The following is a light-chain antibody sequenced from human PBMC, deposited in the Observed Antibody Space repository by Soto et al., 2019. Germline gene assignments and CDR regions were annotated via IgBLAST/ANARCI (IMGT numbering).Light chain of an antibody. V-gene: IGKV3-20*01. CDR3: QQYGSSPRT. J-gene: IGKJ1*01. CDR2: DAS. CDR1: QSVSSY. Sequence: EIVLTQSPATLSLSPGERATLSCRASQSVSSYLAWYQQKPGQAPRLLIYDASNRATGIPDRFSGSGSGTDFSLTISSLEPGDLAVYYCQQYGSSPRTFGQGTKVDIK.